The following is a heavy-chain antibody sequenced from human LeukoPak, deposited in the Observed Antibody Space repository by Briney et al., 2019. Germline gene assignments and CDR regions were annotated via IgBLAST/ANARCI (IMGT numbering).Heavy chain of an antibody. J-gene: IGHJ4*02. CDR3: ARKGCFDNCYLFDY. V-gene: IGHV1-18*01. Sequence: AAVKVSCKASGYTFSTYGINWVRPAPGQGHEWMGWINTNNGNTNYAQKYQDRVTMTRDTSTSTAYMELRSLGSDDTAVYYCARKGCFDNCYLFDYWGQGTLVTVS. CDR1: GYTFSTYG. CDR2: INTNNGNT. D-gene: IGHD1-20*01.